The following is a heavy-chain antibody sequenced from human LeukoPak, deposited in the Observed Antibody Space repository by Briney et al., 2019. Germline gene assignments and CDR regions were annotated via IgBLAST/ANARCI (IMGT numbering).Heavy chain of an antibody. CDR3: ARGPTVTTSRWRDYYYGMDV. D-gene: IGHD4-17*01. J-gene: IGHJ6*02. CDR2: INHSGST. CDR1: GGSFSGYY. Sequence: PSETLSLTCAVYGGSFSGYYWSWIRQPPGKGLEWIGEINHSGSTNYNPSLKSRVTISVDTSKNQFSLKLSSVTAADTAVYYCARGPTVTTSRWRDYYYGMDVWGQGTTVTVSS. V-gene: IGHV4-34*01.